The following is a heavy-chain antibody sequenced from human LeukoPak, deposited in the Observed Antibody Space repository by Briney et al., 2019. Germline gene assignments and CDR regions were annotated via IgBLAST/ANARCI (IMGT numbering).Heavy chain of an antibody. CDR1: GFTFSSYA. CDR2: ISGSGGST. D-gene: IGHD2-2*01. J-gene: IGHJ4*02. Sequence: GGSLRLSCAASGFTFSSYAMSWVRQAPGKGLEWVSAISGSGGSTYYADSVKGRFTISRDNSKNTLYLQMNSLRAEDTAVYYCAKDLGCSSTSCYFDYWGQGTLVTVSS. CDR3: AKDLGCSSTSCYFDY. V-gene: IGHV3-23*01.